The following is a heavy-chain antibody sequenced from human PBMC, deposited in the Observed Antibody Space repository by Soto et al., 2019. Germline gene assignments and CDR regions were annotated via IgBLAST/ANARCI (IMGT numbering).Heavy chain of an antibody. D-gene: IGHD2-15*01. J-gene: IGHJ6*01. V-gene: IGHV3-72*01. CDR3: ARDVYCSGGSCPYGMDV. CDR2: TRNKANSYTT. CDR1: GFTFSDHY. Sequence: EVQLVDSGGGLVQPGGSLRLSCAASGFTFSDHYMDWVRQAPGKGLEWVGRTRNKANSYTTEYAASVKGRFNISRDDSKNSLYLQMNSLKTADTAVYYCARDVYCSGGSCPYGMDVW.